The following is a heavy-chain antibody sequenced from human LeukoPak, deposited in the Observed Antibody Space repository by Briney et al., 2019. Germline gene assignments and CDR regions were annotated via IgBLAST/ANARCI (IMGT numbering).Heavy chain of an antibody. CDR1: GGTFSSYT. J-gene: IGHJ5*02. CDR3: ARLYDFWSGLNWFDP. CDR2: IIPILGIA. Sequence: GASVKVSCKASGGTFSSYTISWVRQAPGQGLEWMGRIIPILGIANYAQKFQGRVTITADKSTSTAYMELSSLRSEDTAVYYCARLYDFWSGLNWFDPWRQGTLVTVSS. V-gene: IGHV1-69*02. D-gene: IGHD3-3*01.